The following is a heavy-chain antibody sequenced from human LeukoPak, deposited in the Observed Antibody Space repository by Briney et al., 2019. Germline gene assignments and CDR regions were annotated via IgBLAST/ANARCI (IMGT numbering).Heavy chain of an antibody. V-gene: IGHV3-21*01. Sequence: PGGSLRLSCAASGFTFSSYSMNWVRQAPGKGLEWVSSISSSSSYIYYADSVKGRFTISRDNAKNSLYLQMNSLRAEDTAVYYCASSPGIAAAGSFDYWGQGTLVTVSS. CDR1: GFTFSSYS. D-gene: IGHD6-13*01. J-gene: IGHJ4*02. CDR3: ASSPGIAAAGSFDY. CDR2: ISSSSSYI.